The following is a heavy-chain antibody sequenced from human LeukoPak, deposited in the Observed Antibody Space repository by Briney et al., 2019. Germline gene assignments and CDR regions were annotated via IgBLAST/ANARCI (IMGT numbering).Heavy chain of an antibody. D-gene: IGHD4-17*01. CDR2: INPSGGST. J-gene: IGHJ4*02. V-gene: IGHV1-46*01. CDR3: ARDPMTTVTV. Sequence: ASVKVSCKASGYTFTSYYMHWVRQTPGQGLEWMRIINPSGGSTSYAQKFQGRVTMTRDTSTSTVYMELSSLRSEDTAVYYCARDPMTTVTVWGQGTLVTVSS. CDR1: GYTFTSYY.